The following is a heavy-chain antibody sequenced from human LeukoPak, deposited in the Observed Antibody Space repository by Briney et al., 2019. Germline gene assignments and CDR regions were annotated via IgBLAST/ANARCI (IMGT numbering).Heavy chain of an antibody. CDR3: ARLSRGYDYFSFDY. J-gene: IGHJ4*02. CDR2: IYYSGST. V-gene: IGHV4-39*01. Sequence: TPSETLSLTCTVSGGSISSSSYYWGWIRQPPGEGLEWIGSIYYSGSTYYNPSLKSRVTISVDTSKNQFSLKLSSVTAADTAVYYCARLSRGYDYFSFDYWGQGTLVTVSS. CDR1: GGSISSSSYY. D-gene: IGHD5-12*01.